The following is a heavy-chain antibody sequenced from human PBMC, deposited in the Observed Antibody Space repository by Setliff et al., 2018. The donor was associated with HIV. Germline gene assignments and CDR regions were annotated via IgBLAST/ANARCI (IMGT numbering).Heavy chain of an antibody. D-gene: IGHD3-10*01. V-gene: IGHV4-38-2*01. CDR3: ARSVYMVSFYFDY. J-gene: IGHJ4*02. CDR2: IYHSGST. CDR1: AYSISSGYY. Sequence: SETLSLTCAVSAYSISSGYYWGWIRQPPGKGLEWIGSIYHSGSTYYNPSLKSRVTISVDTSKNQFSLKLSSVTAADTAVYYCARSVYMVSFYFDYWGQGTLVNVSS.